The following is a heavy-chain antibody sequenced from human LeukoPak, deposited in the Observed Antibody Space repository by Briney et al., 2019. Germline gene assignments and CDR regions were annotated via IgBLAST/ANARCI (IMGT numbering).Heavy chain of an antibody. D-gene: IGHD3-10*01. CDR1: GASIRSSF. V-gene: IGHV4-39*01. CDR3: ARHYGP. CDR2: IYYSGST. J-gene: IGHJ4*02. Sequence: SETQSLTCTVSGASIRSSFWNWIRQPPGKGLEWIGSIYYSGSTYYNPSLKSRVTISVDTSKNQFPLKLNSVTATDTAVYYCARHYGPWGQGTLVTVSS.